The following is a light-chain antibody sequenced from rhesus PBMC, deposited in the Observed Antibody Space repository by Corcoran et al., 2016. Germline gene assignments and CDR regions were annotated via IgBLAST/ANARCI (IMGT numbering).Light chain of an antibody. CDR2: ASS. CDR3: QRYYDNPLT. Sequence: DIQMTQSPSALSASVGDRVTISCRASQNIYSNLAWYQQKPGKAPKLLIYASSSFQTGIPSRFSGSGSGTDFTLALSSLLPEDSADYCCQRYYDNPLTFGGGTKVELK. CDR1: QNIYSN. J-gene: IGKJ4*01. V-gene: IGKV1S12*01.